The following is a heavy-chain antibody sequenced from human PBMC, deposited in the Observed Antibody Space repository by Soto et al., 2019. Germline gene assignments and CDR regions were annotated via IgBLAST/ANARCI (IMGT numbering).Heavy chain of an antibody. CDR3: ARDAFEIYYRFGLDV. Sequence: GGSLRISCAASGFSFSDYEMNWVRQTPGKGLEWLSYISSSGGTIKYADSVKGRFTISRDNAKNSLYLQMHSLRADDTAVYYCARDAFEIYYRFGLDVWGQGTPVTVSS. J-gene: IGHJ6*02. CDR1: GFSFSDYE. D-gene: IGHD3-10*01. CDR2: ISSSGGTI. V-gene: IGHV3-48*03.